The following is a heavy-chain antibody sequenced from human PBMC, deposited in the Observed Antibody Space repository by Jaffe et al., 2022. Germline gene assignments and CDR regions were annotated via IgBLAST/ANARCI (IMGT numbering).Heavy chain of an antibody. CDR2: ISSSSSYI. CDR3: ARDLWDGLKEYSSSSGAFDI. Sequence: EVQLVESGGGLVKPGGSLRLSCAASGFTFSSYSMNWVRQAPGKGLEWVSSISSSSSYIYYADSVKGRFTISRDNAKNSLYLQMNSLRAEDTAVYYCARDLWDGLKEYSSSSGAFDIWGQGTMVTVSS. V-gene: IGHV3-21*01. D-gene: IGHD6-6*01. J-gene: IGHJ3*02. CDR1: GFTFSSYS.